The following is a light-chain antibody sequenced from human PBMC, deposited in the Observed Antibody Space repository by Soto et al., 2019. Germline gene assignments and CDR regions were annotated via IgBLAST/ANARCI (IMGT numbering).Light chain of an antibody. V-gene: IGKV3-11*01. CDR2: DAS. CDR1: QSVSSY. J-gene: IGKJ5*01. Sequence: EILLTQSPATLSLSPGERATRSCRASQSVSSYLAWYQQKPGQAPRLLIYDASNRATGIPARFSGSGSGTDFTLTISSLEPEDFAVYYCQQRSNWPPITFGQGTRLEIK. CDR3: QQRSNWPPIT.